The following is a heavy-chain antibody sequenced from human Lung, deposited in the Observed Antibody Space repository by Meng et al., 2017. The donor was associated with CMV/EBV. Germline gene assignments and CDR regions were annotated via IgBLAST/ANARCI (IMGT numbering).Heavy chain of an antibody. CDR3: TTDTSGGYSYDI. Sequence: GESXKISCAASGFTFSDAWMTWVRQPPGKGLGWLGRIKSDTDGGTTDYAAPLKGRFTISRDDSKNTLFLQMNSLKTEDTAMYYCTTDTSGGYSYDIWGQGTLVTVSS. CDR1: GFTFSDAW. J-gene: IGHJ3*02. D-gene: IGHD3-10*01. V-gene: IGHV3-15*01. CDR2: IKSDTDGGTT.